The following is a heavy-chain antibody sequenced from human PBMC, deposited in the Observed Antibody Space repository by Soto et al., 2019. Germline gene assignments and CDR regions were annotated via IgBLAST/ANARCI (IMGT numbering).Heavy chain of an antibody. D-gene: IGHD1-26*01. CDR3: SRGRVGWETMPHSFDY. CDR2: IRSKAYSGTT. CDR1: GLSIGAYP. Sequence: GESLILSCAASGLSIGAYPMSWFRQAPGKGLEWVGFIRSKAYSGTTEYAASVKGRFTISRDESKSIAYLEMNSLKSEDTAVYYCSRGRVGWETMPHSFDYRGQGTPVTVSS. V-gene: IGHV3-49*03. J-gene: IGHJ4*02.